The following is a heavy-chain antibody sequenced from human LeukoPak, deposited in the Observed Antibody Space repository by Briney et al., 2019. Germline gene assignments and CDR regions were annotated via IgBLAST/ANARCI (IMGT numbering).Heavy chain of an antibody. CDR1: GYTFTSFG. J-gene: IGHJ4*02. CDR3: ARVASIGYDTRGNCVDLGYFEY. CDR2: ISAYNGNT. Sequence: GASVKVSCKTSGYTFTSFGISWVRQAPGQGLEWMGWISAYNGNTKYPQKVQGRVTMTTDTSTSTAYMELRSLRSDDTAVYYCARVASIGYDTRGNCVDLGYFEYWGQGALVTVSS. V-gene: IGHV1-18*01. D-gene: IGHD3-22*01.